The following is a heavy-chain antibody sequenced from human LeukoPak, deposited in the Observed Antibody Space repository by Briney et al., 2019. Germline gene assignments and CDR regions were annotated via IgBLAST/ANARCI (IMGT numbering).Heavy chain of an antibody. V-gene: IGHV3-23*01. CDR3: AKDFHNSSGYSLN. Sequence: PGGSLRLSCAASGFTFSSYAMSWVRQAPGKGLEWVSAISGSGGSTYYADSVKGWFTISRDNSKNTLYLQMNSLRAEDTAVYYCAKDFHNSSGYSLNWGQGTLVTVSS. CDR2: ISGSGGST. CDR1: GFTFSSYA. D-gene: IGHD3-22*01. J-gene: IGHJ4*02.